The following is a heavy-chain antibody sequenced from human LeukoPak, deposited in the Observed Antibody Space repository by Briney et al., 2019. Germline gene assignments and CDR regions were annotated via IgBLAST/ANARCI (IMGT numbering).Heavy chain of an antibody. CDR1: GGSISSGGYS. CDR3: ASGTECGCDCYSL. Sequence: SETLSLTCAVSGGSISSGGYSWSWIRQPPGKGLEWIGYIYHSGSTYYNPSLKSRVTISVDRSKNQFSLKLSSVTAADTAVYYCASGTECGCDCYSLWGQGTLVTVSS. J-gene: IGHJ4*02. V-gene: IGHV4-30-2*01. CDR2: IYHSGST. D-gene: IGHD2-21*02.